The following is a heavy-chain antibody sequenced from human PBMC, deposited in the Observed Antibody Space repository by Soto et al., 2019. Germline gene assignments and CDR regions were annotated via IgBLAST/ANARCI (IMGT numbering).Heavy chain of an antibody. Sequence: SETLSLTCTVSGGSISSSSYYWGWIRQPPGKGLEWIGTIYYSGSTYYNPSLKSRVTISVDTSKNQFSLKLSSMTAADTSVYYCARHATYIAVAGIFDYWGQGTLVTVSS. D-gene: IGHD6-19*01. CDR1: GGSISSSSYY. CDR2: IYYSGST. CDR3: ARHATYIAVAGIFDY. V-gene: IGHV4-39*01. J-gene: IGHJ4*02.